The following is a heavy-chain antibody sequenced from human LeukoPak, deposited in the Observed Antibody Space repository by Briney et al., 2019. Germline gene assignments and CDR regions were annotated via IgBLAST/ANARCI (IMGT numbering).Heavy chain of an antibody. V-gene: IGHV3-33*06. CDR1: GFTFSSYG. CDR3: AKVFSDCSGGSCHWSEFDY. Sequence: GGSLRLSCAASGFTFSSYGMHWVRQAPGKGLEWAAVIWYDGSNKYYADSVKGRFTISRDNSKNTLYLQMNSLRAEDTAVYYCAKVFSDCSGGSCHWSEFDYWGQGTLVTVSS. D-gene: IGHD2-15*01. CDR2: IWYDGSNK. J-gene: IGHJ4*02.